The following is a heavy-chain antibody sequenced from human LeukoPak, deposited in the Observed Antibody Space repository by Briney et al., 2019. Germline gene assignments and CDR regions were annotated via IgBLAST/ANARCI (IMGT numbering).Heavy chain of an antibody. CDR3: AKVVYYYGSGSYLGPFLDY. D-gene: IGHD3-10*01. V-gene: IGHV3-7*01. J-gene: IGHJ4*02. Sequence: GGSLRLSCAASGFTFSSYWMSWVRQAPGKGLEWVANIKQDESEKYYVDSVKGRFTISRDNAKNSLYLQMSSLRAEDTAVYYCAKVVYYYGSGSYLGPFLDYWGQGTLVSVSS. CDR1: GFTFSSYW. CDR2: IKQDESEK.